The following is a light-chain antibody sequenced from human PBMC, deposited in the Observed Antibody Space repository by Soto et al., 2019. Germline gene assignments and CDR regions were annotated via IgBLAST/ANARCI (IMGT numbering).Light chain of an antibody. CDR2: EVT. CDR1: SGDIGSYNR. J-gene: IGLJ1*01. Sequence: QSALTQPASVSGSPGQSITISGTGTSGDIGSYNRVSWYQQHPGKAPKLIIYEVTDRPSGVSNRFSGSKSGNTASLTISGLQAEDEAEYYCSSYTNINTRACVFGTGTKVTGL. CDR3: SSYTNINTRACV. V-gene: IGLV2-14*01.